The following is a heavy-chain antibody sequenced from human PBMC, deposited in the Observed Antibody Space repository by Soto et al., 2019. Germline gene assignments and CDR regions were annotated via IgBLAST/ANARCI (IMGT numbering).Heavy chain of an antibody. CDR3: AKTSMDYYYMDV. CDR2: ISNNGVST. D-gene: IGHD2-8*01. V-gene: IGHV3-64*01. CDR1: GFSFSNYA. Sequence: GGSLRLSCVASGFSFSNYAMHWVRQAPGKGLEYVSAISNNGVSTYYANSVKGRFIISRDNSKNTLYLQMNSLRAEDTAVYYCAKTSMDYYYMDVRGKGTTVTVSS. J-gene: IGHJ6*03.